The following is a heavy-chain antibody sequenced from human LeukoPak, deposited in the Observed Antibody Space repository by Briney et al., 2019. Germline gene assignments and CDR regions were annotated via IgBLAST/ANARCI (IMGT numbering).Heavy chain of an antibody. CDR1: GFTFSSYA. Sequence: GGSLRLSCAASGFTFSSYAMSWVRQAPGKGLEWVSAISGSGGSTFYADSVKGRFTISRDNSKNTLYLQMNSLRAEDTAVYYCAKLYDILTNFDYWGQGTLVTVSS. V-gene: IGHV3-23*01. D-gene: IGHD3-9*01. CDR2: ISGSGGST. CDR3: AKLYDILTNFDY. J-gene: IGHJ4*02.